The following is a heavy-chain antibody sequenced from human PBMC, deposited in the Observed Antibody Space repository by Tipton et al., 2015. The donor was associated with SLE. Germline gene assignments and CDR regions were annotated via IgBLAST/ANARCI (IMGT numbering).Heavy chain of an antibody. CDR1: GYTLIEVS. J-gene: IGHJ6*02. CDR3: ATSRAYYYGMDV. CDR2: FDPEDSET. Sequence: QLVQSGAEVKKPGASVKVSCKVSGYTLIEVSMHWVRQAPGKGLEWMGAFDPEDSETMYAQKFQDRVTMTEDTSTGTAYMELSSLRSEDTAVYYCATSRAYYYGMDVWGQGTTVTVSS. V-gene: IGHV1-24*01.